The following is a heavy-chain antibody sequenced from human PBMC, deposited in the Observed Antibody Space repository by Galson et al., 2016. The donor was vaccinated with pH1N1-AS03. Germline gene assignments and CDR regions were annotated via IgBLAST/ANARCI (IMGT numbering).Heavy chain of an antibody. D-gene: IGHD2-8*02. Sequence: SLRLSCAASGFTFSTYSMNWVRQAPGKGLEWVSYINPASSFRYYADSVAGRFTISRDNAKNSLYLQMNNLTPEDTAVYYCTALVALGENYYFPYNMDVWGQGTTVTVSS. CDR1: GFTFSTYS. V-gene: IGHV3-48*01. CDR2: INPASSFR. J-gene: IGHJ6*02. CDR3: TALVALGENYYFPYNMDV.